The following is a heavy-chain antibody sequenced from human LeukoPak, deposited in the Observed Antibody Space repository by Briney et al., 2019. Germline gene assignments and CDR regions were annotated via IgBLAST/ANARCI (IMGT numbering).Heavy chain of an antibody. Sequence: GGSLRLSCAASGFTFSSYAMHWVRQAPGKGLEWVAVISYDGSNKYYADSVKGRFTISRDNSKNTLYLQMNSLRAEDTAVYYCAREPSGSSYNDYWGQGTLVTVSS. CDR2: ISYDGSNK. V-gene: IGHV3-30*01. CDR1: GFTFSSYA. J-gene: IGHJ4*02. D-gene: IGHD3-22*01. CDR3: AREPSGSSYNDY.